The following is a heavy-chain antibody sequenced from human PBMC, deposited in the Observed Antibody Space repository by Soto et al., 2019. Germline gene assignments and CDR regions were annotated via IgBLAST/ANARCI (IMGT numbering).Heavy chain of an antibody. CDR2: IYAGDSDP. CDR1: GYSFSDYW. Sequence: PGESLKISCKGSGYSFSDYWIGWVRQVPGKGLEWVGTIYAGDSDPRYSPSFEGQVTMSVDKSISTAYLHWSSLKASDSAIYYCARQHPLDSSAWYNWGQGTLVTVS. V-gene: IGHV5-51*01. J-gene: IGHJ4*02. CDR3: ARQHPLDSSAWYN. D-gene: IGHD6-19*01.